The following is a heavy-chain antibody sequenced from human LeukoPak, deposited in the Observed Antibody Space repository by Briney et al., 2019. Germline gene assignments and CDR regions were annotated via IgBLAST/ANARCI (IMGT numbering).Heavy chain of an antibody. Sequence: GGSLRLSCAASGFTFSSYDMHWVRQVIGEGLEWVSGIGTAGDTYSPASVKGRFTISRENVKNLLYLQMNNLRAGDTAVYYCARADSRGCSLDYWGQGTLVTVSS. CDR1: GFTFSSYD. J-gene: IGHJ4*02. CDR3: ARADSRGCSLDY. CDR2: IGTAGDT. V-gene: IGHV3-13*01. D-gene: IGHD5-18*01.